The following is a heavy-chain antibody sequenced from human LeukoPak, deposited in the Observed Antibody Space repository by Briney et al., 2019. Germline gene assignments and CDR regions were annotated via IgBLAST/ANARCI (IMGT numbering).Heavy chain of an antibody. D-gene: IGHD6-6*01. Sequence: GEPLKISCKGSGYSFTSYWIGWVRQMPGKGLEWMGIIYPGDSDTRNSPSFQGQVTISADKSISTGYLQWSSLKASDTAMYYCARLRGSSLRRVFDYWGQGTLVTVSS. CDR1: GYSFTSYW. CDR2: IYPGDSDT. CDR3: ARLRGSSLRRVFDY. J-gene: IGHJ4*02. V-gene: IGHV5-51*01.